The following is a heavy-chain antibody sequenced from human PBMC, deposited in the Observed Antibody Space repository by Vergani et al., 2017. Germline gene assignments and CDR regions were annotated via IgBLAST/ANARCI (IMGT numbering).Heavy chain of an antibody. CDR3: ARDHRDYNNYPGTFDI. J-gene: IGHJ3*02. D-gene: IGHD5-24*01. CDR2: ISNSGNTI. CDR1: GFRFSDHY. Sequence: AQLLESGGGLVQPGGSLRLSCAASGFRFSDHYMTWIRQAPGKGLEWVSYISNSGNTIEYADSVKGRFSISRDNAKSSLFLQMDSLRAEDTAVYYCARDHRDYNNYPGTFDIWGQGSMVTVSS. V-gene: IGHV3-11*01.